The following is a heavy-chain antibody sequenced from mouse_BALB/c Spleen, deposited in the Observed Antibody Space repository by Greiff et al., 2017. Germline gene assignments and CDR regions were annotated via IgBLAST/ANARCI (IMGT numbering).Heavy chain of an antibody. CDR1: GYSITSDYA. Sequence: EVKLQESGPGLVKPSQSLSLTCTVTGYSITSDYAWNWIRQFPGNKLEWMGYISYSGSTSYNPSLKSRISITRDTSKIQFFLQLNSVTTEDTATYYCARGGYDEGYWGQGTTLTVSS. CDR2: ISYSGST. D-gene: IGHD2-2*01. V-gene: IGHV3-2*02. CDR3: ARGGYDEGY. J-gene: IGHJ2*01.